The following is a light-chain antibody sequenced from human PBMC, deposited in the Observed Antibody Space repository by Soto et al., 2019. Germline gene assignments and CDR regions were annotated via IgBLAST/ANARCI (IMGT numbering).Light chain of an antibody. CDR2: STS. J-gene: IGLJ3*02. CDR3: LLYYGGALNWV. CDR1: TGAVTSGYY. Sequence: QAVVTQEPSLTVSPGGTVTLTCASSTGAVTSGYYPNWFQQKPGQAPRALIYSTSNKHFWTPARFSGSLLGGKAALTLSGVQPEDEAEYYCLLYYGGALNWVFGGGTKLTVL. V-gene: IGLV7-43*01.